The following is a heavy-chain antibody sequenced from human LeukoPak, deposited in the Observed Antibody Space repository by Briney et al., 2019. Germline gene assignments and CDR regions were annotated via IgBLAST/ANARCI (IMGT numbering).Heavy chain of an antibody. J-gene: IGHJ4*02. CDR3: ARVDTAMVFDY. CDR1: GGSISSSSYY. Sequence: SETLSLTCTVSGGSISSSSYYWSWIRQPPGKGLEWIGYIYYSGSTYYNPSLKSRVTISVDTSKNQFSLKLSSVTAADTAVYYCARVDTAMVFDYWGQGTLVTVSS. V-gene: IGHV4-61*05. D-gene: IGHD5-18*01. CDR2: IYYSGST.